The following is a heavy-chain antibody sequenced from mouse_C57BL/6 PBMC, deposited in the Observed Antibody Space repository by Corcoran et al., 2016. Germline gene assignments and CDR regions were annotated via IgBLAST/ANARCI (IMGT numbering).Heavy chain of an antibody. V-gene: IGHV1-26*01. CDR3: ARYRGYAMDY. CDR1: GYTFTDYY. Sequence: EVQLQQSGPELVKPGASVKISCKASGYTFTDYYMNWVKQSNGKSLEWIGDINPNTGGTSYNQKFKGKATLTVDKSSSTAYMELRSLTSEDSAGYYCARYRGYAMDYWGQGTSVTVSS. CDR2: INPNTGGT. J-gene: IGHJ4*01.